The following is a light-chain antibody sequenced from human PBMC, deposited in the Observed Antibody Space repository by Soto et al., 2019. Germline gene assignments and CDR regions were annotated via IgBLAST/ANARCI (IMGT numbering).Light chain of an antibody. Sequence: DIPMTQSPSTLSASVGDRVTITCRASQSISSWLAWYQQKPGKAPKLLIYKASNLESGVPARFSGSGSGTEFTLTISSLQPDDCATYYCQQYNSYWTFGQGPKVEIK. V-gene: IGKV1-5*03. CDR3: QQYNSYWT. CDR2: KAS. CDR1: QSISSW. J-gene: IGKJ1*01.